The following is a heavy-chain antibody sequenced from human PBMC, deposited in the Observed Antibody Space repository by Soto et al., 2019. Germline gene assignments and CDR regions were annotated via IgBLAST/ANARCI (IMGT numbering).Heavy chain of an antibody. CDR3: ARDGRIVGATWFDP. J-gene: IGHJ5*02. V-gene: IGHV1-18*01. D-gene: IGHD1-26*01. CDR2: ISAYNGNT. Sequence: VASVKVSCKASGYTFTSYGISWVRQAPGQGLEWMGWISAYNGNTNYAQKLQGRVTMTTDTSTSTAYMELRSLRSDDTAVYYCARDGRIVGATWFDPWGQGTLVTVSS. CDR1: GYTFTSYG.